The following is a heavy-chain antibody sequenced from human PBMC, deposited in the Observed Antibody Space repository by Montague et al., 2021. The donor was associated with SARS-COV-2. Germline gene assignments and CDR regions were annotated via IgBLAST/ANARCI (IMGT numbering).Heavy chain of an antibody. D-gene: IGHD2/OR15-2a*01. CDR3: AKGGFYRFDAFDT. V-gene: IGHV3-74*01. Sequence: SRRLSCAASGFTFSSYWMHWVRQAPGEGLVWVSYINSDGSITHYADSVKGRFTISRDNAKSTLYLQMNNLRAEDTAVYYCAKGGFYRFDAFDTWGQGTIVTVSS. J-gene: IGHJ3*02. CDR2: INSDGSIT. CDR1: GFTFSSYW.